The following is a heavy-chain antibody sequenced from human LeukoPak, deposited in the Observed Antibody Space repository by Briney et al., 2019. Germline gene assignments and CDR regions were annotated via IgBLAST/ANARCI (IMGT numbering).Heavy chain of an antibody. CDR3: AGTTVADGGNWFDP. CDR1: GGSISSYY. V-gene: IGHV4-59*01. CDR2: IYYSGST. D-gene: IGHD6-19*01. Sequence: SETLSLTCTVSGGSISSYYWSWIRQPPGKGLEWIGYIYYSGSTNYNPSLKSRVTISVGTSKNQFSLKLSSVTAADTAVYYCAGTTVADGGNWFDPWGQGTLVTVSP. J-gene: IGHJ5*02.